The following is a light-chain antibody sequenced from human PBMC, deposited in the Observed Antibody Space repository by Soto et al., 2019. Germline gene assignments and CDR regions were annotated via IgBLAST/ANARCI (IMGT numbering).Light chain of an antibody. CDR2: DTS. J-gene: IGKJ1*01. CDR3: QEYIQWPPGM. Sequence: ETVLAQSPGTLSLSPGEGATLSCRASQSVSSSYLAWYQRRPGQVPRLLIYDTSTRAPGISARFSGSGSGTEFTLTISSLQSEDFAVYYCQEYIQWPPGMFGPGTKVDIK. CDR1: QSVSSSY. V-gene: IGKV3-15*01.